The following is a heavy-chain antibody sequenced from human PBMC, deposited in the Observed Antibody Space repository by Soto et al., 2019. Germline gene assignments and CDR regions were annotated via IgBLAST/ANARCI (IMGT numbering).Heavy chain of an antibody. CDR2: ISSSSSTI. V-gene: IGHV3-48*02. Sequence: EVQLVESGGGLVQPGGSLRLSCAASGFTFSSYSMNWVRQAPGKGLEWVSYISSSSSTIYYADSVKGRFTISRDNAKNSLYLQMNSLRDEDTAVYYCARPEYSSSSYGMDVWGPGTTGTVSS. CDR3: ARPEYSSSSYGMDV. D-gene: IGHD6-6*01. J-gene: IGHJ6*02. CDR1: GFTFSSYS.